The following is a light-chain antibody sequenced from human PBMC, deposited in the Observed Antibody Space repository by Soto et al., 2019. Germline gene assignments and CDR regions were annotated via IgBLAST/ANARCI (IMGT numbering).Light chain of an antibody. CDR3: QQRSNSYT. V-gene: IGKV3-11*01. CDR2: DAS. J-gene: IGKJ2*01. Sequence: EIVLTQSPATLSLSPGERATLSCRASQSVSSYLAWYQQKPGQAPRLLIYDASNRATGIPARLSGSGSGTDFTLTISSLEPEDFVVYYCQQRSNSYTFGQGTKLELK. CDR1: QSVSSY.